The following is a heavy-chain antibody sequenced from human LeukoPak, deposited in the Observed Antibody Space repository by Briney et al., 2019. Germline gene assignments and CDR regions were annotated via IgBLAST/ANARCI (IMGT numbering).Heavy chain of an antibody. J-gene: IGHJ6*02. V-gene: IGHV4-34*01. CDR3: ARVSGFYYYGSGTANYYYYGMDV. Sequence: PSETLSLTCAVYGGSFSGYYWSWIRQPPGKGLEWIGEINHSGSTNYNPSLKSRVTISVDTSKNQFSLKLSSVTAADTAVYYCARVSGFYYYGSGTANYYYYGMDVWAKGPRSPSP. CDR1: GGSFSGYY. CDR2: INHSGST. D-gene: IGHD3-10*01.